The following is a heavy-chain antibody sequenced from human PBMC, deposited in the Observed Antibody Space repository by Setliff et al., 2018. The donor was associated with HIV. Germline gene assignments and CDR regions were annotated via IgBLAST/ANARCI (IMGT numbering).Heavy chain of an antibody. CDR3: ARDVGSIAVAGTHFDY. V-gene: IGHV4-59*01. CDR2: IYYSGST. Sequence: SLTCTVSGGSISSYYWSWIRQPPGKGLEWIGYIYYSGSTNYNPSLKSRVTISVDTSKNQFSLKLSSVTAADTAVYYCARDVGSIAVAGTHFDYWGQGTLVTVSS. J-gene: IGHJ4*02. D-gene: IGHD6-19*01. CDR1: GGSISSYY.